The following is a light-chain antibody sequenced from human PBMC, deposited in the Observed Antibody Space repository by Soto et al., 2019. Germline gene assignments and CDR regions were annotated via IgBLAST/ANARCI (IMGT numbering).Light chain of an antibody. J-gene: IGKJ2*01. V-gene: IGKV3-20*01. CDR2: DAS. CDR3: QQYVASPYT. CDR1: QSINSRS. Sequence: DIVLTQSPGTLSFSPGERATLSCWASQSINSRSLAWYQQKPGQAPRLLIYDASSRATGIPDRFSASGSGTDFTLTISSLEPEDFAVYYCQQYVASPYTFGQGTKVDIK.